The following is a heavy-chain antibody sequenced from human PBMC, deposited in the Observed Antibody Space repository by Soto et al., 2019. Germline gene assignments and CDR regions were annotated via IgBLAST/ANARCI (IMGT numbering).Heavy chain of an antibody. CDR2: ISCNSGCI. D-gene: IGHD6-13*01. Sequence: EVQLLESGGGLVQPGRSLRLSCAASGFTFDYYAMHWVRQAPGKGLELVSGISCNSGCISYPDSVKGRFTISRDNAKNSLYLQMNSLRAEDTALYYCAKGLYSSSWYWPAQHWGQGTLVTVSS. CDR3: AKGLYSSSWYWPAQH. CDR1: GFTFDYYA. V-gene: IGHV3-9*01. J-gene: IGHJ1*01.